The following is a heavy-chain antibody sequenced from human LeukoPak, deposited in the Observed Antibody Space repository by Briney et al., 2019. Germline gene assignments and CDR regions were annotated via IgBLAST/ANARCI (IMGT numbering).Heavy chain of an antibody. V-gene: IGHV1-69*05. Sequence: ASVKVSCKASGGTFSSYAISWVRQAPGQGLEWMGGIIPIFGTANYAQKFQGRVTVTRDTSINTVYMELSGLRSDDTAVYYCAKVGLTPWGQGTLVTVSS. CDR3: AKVGLTP. CDR2: IIPIFGTA. J-gene: IGHJ5*02. CDR1: GGTFSSYA.